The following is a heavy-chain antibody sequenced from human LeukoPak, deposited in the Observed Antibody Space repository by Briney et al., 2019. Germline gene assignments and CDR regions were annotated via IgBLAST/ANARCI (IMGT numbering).Heavy chain of an antibody. V-gene: IGHV3-74*01. CDR3: ARGAYYYDSSGYSTTFDY. Sequence: GGSLRLSCAASGFTFSSYWMHWVRQAPGKGLVWVSRINSDGSSTSYADSVKGRFTISRDNAKNSLYLQMNSLRAEDTALYYCARGAYYYDSSGYSTTFDYWGQGTLVTVSS. CDR2: INSDGSST. D-gene: IGHD3-22*01. CDR1: GFTFSSYW. J-gene: IGHJ4*02.